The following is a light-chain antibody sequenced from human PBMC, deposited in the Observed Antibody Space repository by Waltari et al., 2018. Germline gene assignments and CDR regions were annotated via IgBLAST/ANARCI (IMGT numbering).Light chain of an antibody. J-gene: IGKJ1*01. V-gene: IGKV3-15*01. Sequence: ETVMTQSPATLSVSPGERVTLSCRASQSVGSNLAWYQQRPGQAPRLLIYGASTRATGIPARFSGSGSGTEFTLTISSLQSEDFAVYYCQQYTYWPPGTFGQGTNVEI. CDR2: GAS. CDR1: QSVGSN. CDR3: QQYTYWPPGT.